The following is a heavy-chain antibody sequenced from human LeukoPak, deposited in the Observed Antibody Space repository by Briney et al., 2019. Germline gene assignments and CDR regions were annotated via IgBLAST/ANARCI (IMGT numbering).Heavy chain of an antibody. V-gene: IGHV3-74*01. CDR2: IDTDGSST. CDR3: TRGGTTFDY. Sequence: GGSLRLSCAASGFTFSSYWMHWVRQAPGKRLVWVSRIDTDGSSTTYADSVKGRFTISRDNAKNTLYLQMNSLRAEDTAIYYCTRGGTTFDYWGQGTLVSVSS. CDR1: GFTFSSYW. D-gene: IGHD1-1*01. J-gene: IGHJ4*02.